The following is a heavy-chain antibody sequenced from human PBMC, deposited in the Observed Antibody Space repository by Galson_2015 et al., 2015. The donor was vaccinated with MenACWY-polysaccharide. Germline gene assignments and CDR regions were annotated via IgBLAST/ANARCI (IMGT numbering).Heavy chain of an antibody. V-gene: IGHV3-48*03. CDR1: GFTFSNYQ. Sequence: SLRLSCAASGFTFSNYQMNWVRQAPGKGLEWISYISTAGVTIYYADSVRGRFTISRDNPKNTVYLLLNSLIAEDTALYYCAKDLGRTREMQYSYYGMDVWGQGTTVTVSS. CDR3: AKDLGRTREMQYSYYGMDV. CDR2: ISTAGVTI. J-gene: IGHJ6*02. D-gene: IGHD2/OR15-2a*01.